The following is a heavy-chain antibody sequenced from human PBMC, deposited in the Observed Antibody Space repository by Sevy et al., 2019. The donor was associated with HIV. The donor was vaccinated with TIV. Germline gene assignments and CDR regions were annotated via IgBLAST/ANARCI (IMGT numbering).Heavy chain of an antibody. V-gene: IGHV1-69*13. CDR3: ARDRTRDDAFDI. CDR1: GVTFSSYA. J-gene: IGHJ3*02. Sequence: ASVKVSCKASGVTFSSYAISWVRQAPGQGLEWMGGIIPIFGTANYAQKFQGRVTITADESTSTAYMELSSLRSEDTAVYYCARDRTRDDAFDIWGQGTMVTVSS. CDR2: IIPIFGTA.